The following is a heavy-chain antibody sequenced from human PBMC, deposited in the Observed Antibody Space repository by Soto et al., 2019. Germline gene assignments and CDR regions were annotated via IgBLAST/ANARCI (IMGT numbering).Heavy chain of an antibody. Sequence: QVQLVESGGGVVQPGRSLRLSCTASGFTFSNYGMHWVRQAPGKGLKWVAVISYDGSNKYYADSVKGRFTITRDNSKKKLYLQRNSLKVEDTDVYYCARGRDYLGGDFDYWGQGTLVAVSS. CDR1: GFTFSNYG. D-gene: IGHD3-16*01. CDR2: ISYDGSNK. V-gene: IGHV3-30-3*01. J-gene: IGHJ4*02. CDR3: ARGRDYLGGDFDY.